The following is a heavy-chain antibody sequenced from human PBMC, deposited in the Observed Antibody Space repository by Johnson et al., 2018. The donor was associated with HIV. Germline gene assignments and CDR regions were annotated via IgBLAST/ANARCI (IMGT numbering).Heavy chain of an antibody. Sequence: VQLVESGGGLVQPGGSLKLSCAASGFSLSGSAVHWVRQASGKGLEWLGRIRTKPNTYATSYGASVQGRFSISRDDSKNTAYLQINSLKTDDTAVYYCSAYSIQVETTDKDDASDIWGQGTLVTVSS. D-gene: IGHD1-26*01. CDR3: SAYSIQVETTDKDDASDI. J-gene: IGHJ3*02. CDR1: GFSLSGSA. CDR2: IRTKPNTYAT. V-gene: IGHV3-73*02.